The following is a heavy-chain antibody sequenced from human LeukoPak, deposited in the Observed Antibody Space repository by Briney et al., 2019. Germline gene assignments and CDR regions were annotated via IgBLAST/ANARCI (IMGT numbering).Heavy chain of an antibody. CDR2: IHYSGST. D-gene: IGHD4/OR15-4a*01. CDR3: ARDAKREFLDY. Sequence: SETLSLTCTVSGASISSGGYYWTWIRQHPGKDLKWIGYIHYSGSTYYNPSLKSLKSRVTISVDTAKSQFSLKLSSVTAADTAVYYCARDAKREFLDYWGQGTLVIVSS. V-gene: IGHV4-31*03. J-gene: IGHJ4*02. CDR1: GASISSGGYY.